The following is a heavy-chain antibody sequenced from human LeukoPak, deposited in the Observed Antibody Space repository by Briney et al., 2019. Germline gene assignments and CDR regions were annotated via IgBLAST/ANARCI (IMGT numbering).Heavy chain of an antibody. CDR3: ARGSYLGYFDWLPRLDAFDI. J-gene: IGHJ3*02. CDR1: GYTFTSYD. D-gene: IGHD3-9*01. V-gene: IGHV1-8*01. Sequence: GASVKVSCKASGYTFTSYDINWVRQATGQGLEWMGWMNPNSGNTGYAQKFQGRVTMTRNTSISTAYMELSSLRSEDTAVYYCARGSYLGYFDWLPRLDAFDIWGQGTMVTVSS. CDR2: MNPNSGNT.